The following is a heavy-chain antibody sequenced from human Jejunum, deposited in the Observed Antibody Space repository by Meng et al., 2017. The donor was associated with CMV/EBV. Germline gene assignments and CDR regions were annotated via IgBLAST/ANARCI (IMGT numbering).Heavy chain of an antibody. J-gene: IGHJ4*02. Sequence: LSCKASGYTFTSYDINWVRQAAGQGLEWMGWTNPRSGTTGSAQKFQGRLTMTMNTSIGTAYMELSSLRSEDTAVYYCARNGIFFDYWGQGALVTVSS. V-gene: IGHV1-8*02. CDR1: GYTFTSYD. CDR2: TNPRSGTT. CDR3: ARNGIFFDY. D-gene: IGHD1-14*01.